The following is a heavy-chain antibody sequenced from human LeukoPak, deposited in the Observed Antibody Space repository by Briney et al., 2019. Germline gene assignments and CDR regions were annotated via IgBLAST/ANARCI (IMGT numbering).Heavy chain of an antibody. CDR1: GYTFTSYA. CDR2: INAGNGNT. Sequence: ASVKVSCKASGYTFTSYAMHWVRQAPGQRPEWMGWINAGNGNTKYSQEFQGRVTITRDTSASTAYMELSSLRSEDMAVYYCARSVAGPTQFDYWGQGTLVTVSS. J-gene: IGHJ4*02. CDR3: ARSVAGPTQFDY. D-gene: IGHD6-19*01. V-gene: IGHV1-3*03.